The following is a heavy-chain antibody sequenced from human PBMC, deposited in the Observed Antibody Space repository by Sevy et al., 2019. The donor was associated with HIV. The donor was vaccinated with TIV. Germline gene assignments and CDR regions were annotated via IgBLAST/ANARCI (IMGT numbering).Heavy chain of an antibody. J-gene: IGHJ4*02. V-gene: IGHV3-74*01. D-gene: IGHD3-10*01. CDR1: GFTFSSYW. CDR3: ASSKGDYYYGSGSLHADY. CDR2: INSDGSST. Sequence: GGSLRLSCAASGFTFSSYWMHWVRQAPGKGLVWVSRINSDGSSTSYADSGKGRVTISRDNTKNTLYLQMNSLRAEDTAVYYCASSKGDYYYGSGSLHADYWGQGTLVTVSS.